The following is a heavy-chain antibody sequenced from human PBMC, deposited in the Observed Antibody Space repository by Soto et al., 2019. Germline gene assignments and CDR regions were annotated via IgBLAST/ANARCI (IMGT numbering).Heavy chain of an antibody. J-gene: IGHJ6*03. V-gene: IGHV3-21*01. D-gene: IGHD2-8*01. CDR2: ISRSSSYI. CDR1: GFTFSSYS. CDR3: ARPNHPWYYYYYMDV. Sequence: EVQLVESGGGLVKPGGSLRLSCAASGFTFSSYSMNWVRQAPGKGLEWVSSISRSSSYIYYSDSVKGRFTISRDNAKNSPYLQFNSLRAEDTAVDYCARPNHPWYYYYYMDVWGKGTTVTVSS.